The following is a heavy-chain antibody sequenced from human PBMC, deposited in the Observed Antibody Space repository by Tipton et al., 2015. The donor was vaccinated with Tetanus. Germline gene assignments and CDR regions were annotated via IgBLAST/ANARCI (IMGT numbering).Heavy chain of an antibody. J-gene: IGHJ6*02. CDR1: GGSISSSSYY. CDR2: IYYSGST. D-gene: IGHD1-26*01. CDR3: ARLSSGSYGMDV. V-gene: IGHV4-39*01. Sequence: TLSLTCTVSGGSISSSSYYWGWIRQPPGKGLEWIGSIYYSGSTYYNPSLKSRVTISVDTSKNQFSLKLSSVTAADTAVYYCARLSSGSYGMDVWGQGTTVTVSS.